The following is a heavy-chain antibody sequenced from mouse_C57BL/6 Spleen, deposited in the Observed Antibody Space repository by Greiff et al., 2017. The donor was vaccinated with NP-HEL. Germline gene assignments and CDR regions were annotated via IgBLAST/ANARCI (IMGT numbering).Heavy chain of an antibody. CDR2: IDPSDSYT. CDR1: GYTFTSYW. Sequence: VQLQQPGAELVKPGASVKLSCKASGYTFTSYWMQWVNQRPGQGLEWIGEIDPSDSYTNYNQKFKGKATLTVDTSSSTAYMQLSSLTSEDSAVYYCARWLRDYYAMDYWGQGTSVTVSS. V-gene: IGHV1-50*01. CDR3: ARWLRDYYAMDY. D-gene: IGHD2-2*01. J-gene: IGHJ4*01.